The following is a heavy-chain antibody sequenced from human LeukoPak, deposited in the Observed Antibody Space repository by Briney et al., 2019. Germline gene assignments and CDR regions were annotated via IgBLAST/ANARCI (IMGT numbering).Heavy chain of an antibody. J-gene: IGHJ4*02. D-gene: IGHD3-22*01. CDR2: IRYDGSNK. V-gene: IGHV3-30*02. CDR1: GFTFSSYG. CDR3: AKTSPSYDSSGYFHLSIDY. Sequence: GGSLRLSCAASGFTFSSYGMHWVRQAPGKGLEWVAFIRYDGSNKDYADSVKGRFTISRDNSKNTLYLQMNSLRAEDTAVYYCAKTSPSYDSSGYFHLSIDYWGQGTLVTVSS.